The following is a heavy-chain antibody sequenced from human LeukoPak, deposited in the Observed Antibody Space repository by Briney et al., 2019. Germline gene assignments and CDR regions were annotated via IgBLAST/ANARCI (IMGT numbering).Heavy chain of an antibody. J-gene: IGHJ4*02. Sequence: ASVKVSCKASGYTFTSYGISWVRQAPGQGLEWMGWISAYNGNTNYAQKLQGRVTMTTDTSTSTAYMELSSLRSEDTAVYYCARTLSIRRSSWASYWGQGTLVTVSS. CDR3: ARTLSIRRSSWASY. CDR1: GYTFTSYG. D-gene: IGHD6-13*01. V-gene: IGHV1-18*01. CDR2: ISAYNGNT.